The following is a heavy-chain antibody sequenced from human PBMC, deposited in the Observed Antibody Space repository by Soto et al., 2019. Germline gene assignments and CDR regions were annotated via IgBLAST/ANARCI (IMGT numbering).Heavy chain of an antibody. Sequence: EVQLVESGGGLVQPGGSLKLSCAASGFTFSGSAMHWVRQASGKGLEWVGRIRSKTNSYATAYATSVKGRFTISRDDSKNTAYLKMNSLKTEDTAVYYCTRLGYDSSGPTTGDAFDMWGQGTMVTVSS. CDR1: GFTFSGSA. V-gene: IGHV3-73*02. D-gene: IGHD3-22*01. J-gene: IGHJ3*02. CDR3: TRLGYDSSGPTTGDAFDM. CDR2: IRSKTNSYAT.